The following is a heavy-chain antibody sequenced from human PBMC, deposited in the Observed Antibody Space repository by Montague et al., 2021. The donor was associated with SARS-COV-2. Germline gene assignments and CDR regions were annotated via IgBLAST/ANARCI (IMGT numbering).Heavy chain of an antibody. D-gene: IGHD7-27*01. J-gene: IGHJ4*02. CDR1: GFSLSTSGVA. Sequence: PALVKPTQTLTLTCSFSGFSLSTSGVAVGWIRQSPGKALEWLALIYWDDEKRYSPSLKTRLTVTKDTSKNQVLFTMTSMDPVDTGTYYCAHSVYEPWGSIYFDXWGQGTLVTVSS. CDR2: IYWDDEK. V-gene: IGHV2-5*02. CDR3: AHSVYEPWGSIYFDX.